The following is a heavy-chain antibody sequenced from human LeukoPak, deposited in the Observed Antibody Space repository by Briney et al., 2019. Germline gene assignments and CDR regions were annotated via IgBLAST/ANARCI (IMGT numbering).Heavy chain of an antibody. D-gene: IGHD3-3*01. CDR1: GGSISSYY. J-gene: IGHJ4*02. CDR3: ARVVSGYDFWSGYQGSYFDY. Sequence: SQTLSLTCTVSGGSISSYYWSWIRQPPGKGLEWIGYIYYSGSTNYNPSLKSRGTISVDTSKNQFSLKLSSVTAADTAVYYCARVVSGYDFWSGYQGSYFDYWGQGTLVTVSS. V-gene: IGHV4-59*01. CDR2: IYYSGST.